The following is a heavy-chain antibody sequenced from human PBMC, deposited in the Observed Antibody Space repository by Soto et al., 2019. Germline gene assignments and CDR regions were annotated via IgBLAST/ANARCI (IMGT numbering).Heavy chain of an antibody. J-gene: IGHJ6*02. CDR3: ARGPYDFWSGYYQNYYYYGMDV. D-gene: IGHD3-3*01. CDR1: GRSFSGYY. CDR2: INHSGST. Sequence: SETLSLTCAVYGRSFSGYYWSWIRQPPGKGLEWIGEINHSGSTNYNPSLKSRVTISVDTSKNQFSLKLSSVTAADTAVYYCARGPYDFWSGYYQNYYYYGMDVWGQGTTVTVSS. V-gene: IGHV4-34*01.